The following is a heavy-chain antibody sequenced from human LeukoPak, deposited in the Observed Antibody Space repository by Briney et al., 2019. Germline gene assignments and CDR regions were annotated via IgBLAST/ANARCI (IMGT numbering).Heavy chain of an antibody. CDR3: ARDHSGWFGELSDAFDI. CDR1: GFTFSSYW. CDR2: IKQDGGEK. D-gene: IGHD3-10*01. Sequence: PGGSLRLSCAASGFTFSSYWMSWVRQAPGKGLEWVANIKQDGGEKYYVDSVKGRFTISRDNAKNSLYLQMNSPRAEDTAVYYCARDHSGWFGELSDAFDIWGQGTMVTVSS. J-gene: IGHJ3*02. V-gene: IGHV3-7*01.